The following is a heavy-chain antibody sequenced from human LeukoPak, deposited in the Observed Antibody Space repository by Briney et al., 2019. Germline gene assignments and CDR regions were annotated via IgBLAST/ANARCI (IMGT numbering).Heavy chain of an antibody. CDR1: GFTFSSYD. D-gene: IGHD2-2*01. J-gene: IGHJ4*02. CDR2: ISPSGGTT. Sequence: GGSLRLSCAASGFTFSSYDMSWVRQAPGKGLEWVSVISPSGGTTYYADSVKGRFTISRDNSKNTLYLQMNSLRAEDTAVYYCARGSSHDYWGQGTLVTVSS. V-gene: IGHV3-23*01. CDR3: ARGSSHDY.